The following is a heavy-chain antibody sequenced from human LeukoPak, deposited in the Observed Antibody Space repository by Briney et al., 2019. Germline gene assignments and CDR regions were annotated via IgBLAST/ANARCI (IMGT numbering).Heavy chain of an antibody. Sequence: SGGSLRLSCAASGFTFSSYAMHWVRQAPGKGLEWVAVISYDGSNKYYADSVKGRFTISRDNSKNTLYPQMNSLRAEDTAVYYCARSIQLKSWGQGTLVTVSS. CDR3: ARSIQLKS. CDR2: ISYDGSNK. CDR1: GFTFSSYA. D-gene: IGHD5-18*01. V-gene: IGHV3-30*04. J-gene: IGHJ4*02.